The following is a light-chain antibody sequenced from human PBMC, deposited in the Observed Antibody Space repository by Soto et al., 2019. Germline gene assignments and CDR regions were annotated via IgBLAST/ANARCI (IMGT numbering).Light chain of an antibody. CDR1: QRMRND. CDR3: QQYNSYSPWT. J-gene: IGKJ1*01. CDR2: DAS. Sequence: IQMTQSPSSLSASVGDRVTITCRASQRMRNDLGWYQQKPGKAPKLLIYDASSLESGVPSRFSGSGSGTEFTLTISSLQPDDFATYYCQQYNSYSPWTFGQGTKV. V-gene: IGKV1-17*01.